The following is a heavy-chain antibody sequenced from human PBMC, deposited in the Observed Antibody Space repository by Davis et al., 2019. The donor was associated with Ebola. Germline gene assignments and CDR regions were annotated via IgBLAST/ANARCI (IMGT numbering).Heavy chain of an antibody. J-gene: IGHJ4*02. CDR3: ARDRYSYGRTPFDY. V-gene: IGHV3-23*01. CDR1: GFVFRTYV. D-gene: IGHD5-18*01. CDR2: LGTSADT. Sequence: GGSLRLSCAASGFVFRTYVMSWVRQAPGKGLEWVSTLGTSADTYYADSVKGRFTISRDNSKNTLYLQMNSLRAEDTAVYYCARDRYSYGRTPFDYWGQGTLVTVSS.